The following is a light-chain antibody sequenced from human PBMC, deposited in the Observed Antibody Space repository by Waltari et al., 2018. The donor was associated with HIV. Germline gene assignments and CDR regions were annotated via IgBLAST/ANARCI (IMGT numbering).Light chain of an antibody. Sequence: QTVVTQETSFSVSPGGTVTLTCGLSSGSVSSRYYHSWYQKTPGLPPRIRYYDTNTRSSGVRDRFSGAILGNKAALTITGAQSDDESEYYCLLYVGTGIWVFGGGTKLTVL. V-gene: IGLV8-61*01. CDR3: LLYVGTGIWV. J-gene: IGLJ3*02. CDR1: SGSVSSRYY. CDR2: DTN.